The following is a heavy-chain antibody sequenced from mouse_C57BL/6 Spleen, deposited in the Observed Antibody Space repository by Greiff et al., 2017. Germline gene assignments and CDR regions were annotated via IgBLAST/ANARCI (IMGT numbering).Heavy chain of an antibody. CDR1: GYTFTSYW. D-gene: IGHD2-4*01. Sequence: QVQLQQPGAELVMPGASVKLSCKASGYTFTSYWMHWVKQRPGQGLEWIGEIDPSDSYTNYNQKFKGKSTLTVDKSSRTAYMQRSSLTSEESAVYYVAILYYDLGSTLDYWGEGTTLTVSS. V-gene: IGHV1-69*01. CDR3: AILYYDLGSTLDY. CDR2: IDPSDSYT. J-gene: IGHJ2*01.